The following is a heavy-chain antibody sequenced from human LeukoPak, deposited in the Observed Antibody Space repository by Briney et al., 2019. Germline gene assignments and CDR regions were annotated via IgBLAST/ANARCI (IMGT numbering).Heavy chain of an antibody. V-gene: IGHV3-23*01. Sequence: PGGSLRLSCAASRFTFSNYAMNWVRQAPGKGPEWVSSISGSGDNTHYADSVKGRFTISRDNSKNMMYLQMNSLRADDTALYYCARDRYGDYSFDYWGQGVLVTVSS. CDR2: ISGSGDNT. J-gene: IGHJ4*02. D-gene: IGHD4-17*01. CDR3: ARDRYGDYSFDY. CDR1: RFTFSNYA.